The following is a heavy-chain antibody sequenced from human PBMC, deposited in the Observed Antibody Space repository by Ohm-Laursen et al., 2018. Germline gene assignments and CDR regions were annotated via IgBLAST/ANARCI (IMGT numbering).Heavy chain of an antibody. CDR1: GFTFDDYA. CDR2: VTWNSGNI. V-gene: IGHV3-9*01. Sequence: SLRLSCAASGFTFDDYAMHWVRQAPGKGLEWVSGVTWNSGNIDYADSVKGRFTISRDNAKNSLYLQMNSLRAEDTASYYCAKDKAAAGTGYYYYYAMDVWGQGTTVTVSS. CDR3: AKDKAAAGTGYYYYYAMDV. J-gene: IGHJ6*02. D-gene: IGHD6-13*01.